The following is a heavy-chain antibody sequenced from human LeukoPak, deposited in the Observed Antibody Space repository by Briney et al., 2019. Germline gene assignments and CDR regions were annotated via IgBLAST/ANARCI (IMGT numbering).Heavy chain of an antibody. J-gene: IGHJ4*02. V-gene: IGHV3-30-3*01. D-gene: IGHD3-10*01. CDR2: ISYDGSNK. Sequence: GGSLRLSCAASGFTFSSYAMHWVRQAPGKGLEWVAVISYDGSNKYYADSVKGRFTISRDNSKNTLYLQMNSLRAEDTAVYYCARDSGGSGSYLFDYWGQGTLVTVSS. CDR3: ARDSGGSGSYLFDY. CDR1: GFTFSSYA.